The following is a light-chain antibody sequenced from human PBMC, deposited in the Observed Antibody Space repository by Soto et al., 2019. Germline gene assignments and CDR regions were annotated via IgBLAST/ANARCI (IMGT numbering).Light chain of an antibody. CDR1: SSDVGGYNY. V-gene: IGLV2-8*01. Sequence: QLVLTQPPSASGSPGQSVTISCTGTSSDVGGYNYVSWYQQHPGKAPKLIIYEVSKMPSGVPARFSGSKSGNTASLTVSGLQADDEADYFCSSFAGSNTFVFGGGTQLTVL. CDR2: EVS. J-gene: IGLJ2*01. CDR3: SSFAGSNTFV.